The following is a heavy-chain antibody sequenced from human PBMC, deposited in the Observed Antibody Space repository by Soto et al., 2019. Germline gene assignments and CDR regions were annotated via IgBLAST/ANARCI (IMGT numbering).Heavy chain of an antibody. CDR1: GGSITSYY. D-gene: IGHD3-3*01. CDR2: IHYSGST. J-gene: IGHJ5*02. V-gene: IGHV4-59*01. CDR3: ARGPYYDFWSGYANWFDP. Sequence: SETLSLTCTVSGGSITSYYWSWIRQPPGKGLEWIGDIHYSGSTNYNPSLKSRVTISTDTSKNQFSLNLSSVTAADTAVYYCARGPYYDFWSGYANWFDPWGQGTLDTVSS.